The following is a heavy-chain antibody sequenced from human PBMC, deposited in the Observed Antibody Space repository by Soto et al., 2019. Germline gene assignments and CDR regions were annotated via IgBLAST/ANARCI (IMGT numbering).Heavy chain of an antibody. D-gene: IGHD3-10*01. Sequence: PSETLSLTCTVSGASISRYYWSWIRQSPGKGLEWIGYMYYSGNANYNPSLRSRITVSVDTSKNQFSLNLNSVTAADTVVYFCVGSYYYGSRSYYQVRAFDIWGQGTTVT. CDR2: MYYSGNA. CDR1: GASISRYY. J-gene: IGHJ3*02. V-gene: IGHV4-59*01. CDR3: VGSYYYGSRSYYQVRAFDI.